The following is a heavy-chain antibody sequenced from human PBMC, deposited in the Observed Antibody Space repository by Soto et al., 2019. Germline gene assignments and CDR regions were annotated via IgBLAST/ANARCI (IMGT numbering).Heavy chain of an antibody. CDR2: ISYDGSNK. V-gene: IGHV3-30-3*01. CDR3: ARSKQWLDVDY. D-gene: IGHD6-19*01. Sequence: QVQLVESGGGVVQPGRSLRLSCAAPGFTFSSYAMHWVRQAPGKGLEWVAVISYDGSNKYYADSVKGRFTISRDNSKNTLYLQMNSLRAEDTAVYYCARSKQWLDVDYWGQGTLVTVSS. CDR1: GFTFSSYA. J-gene: IGHJ4*02.